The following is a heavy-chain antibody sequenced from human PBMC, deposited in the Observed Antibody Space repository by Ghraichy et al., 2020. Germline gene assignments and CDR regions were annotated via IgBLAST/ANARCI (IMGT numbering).Heavy chain of an antibody. V-gene: IGHV1-69*13. CDR1: GGTFSSYA. J-gene: IGHJ3*02. D-gene: IGHD5-12*01. CDR2: IIPIFGTA. Sequence: SVKVSCKASGGTFSSYAISWVRQAPGQGLEWMGGIIPIFGTANYAQKFQGRVTITADESTSTAYMELSSLRSEDTAVYYCARAARGGYDSDAFDIWGQGTMVTVSS. CDR3: ARAARGGYDSDAFDI.